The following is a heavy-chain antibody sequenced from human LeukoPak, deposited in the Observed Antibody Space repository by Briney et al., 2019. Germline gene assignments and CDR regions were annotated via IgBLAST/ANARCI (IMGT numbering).Heavy chain of an antibody. Sequence: GGSLRLSCVSSGFTLIIYWLSWVRQAQRKGLEWVALTKQVGCEKYYVDPVQGRFPICRDNAKNPLYVQMNNLLAEHTAVHYCARESQYCSGGSCYSGAFDIWGQGTMVTVSS. V-gene: IGHV3-7*01. CDR2: TKQVGCEK. J-gene: IGHJ3*02. D-gene: IGHD2-15*01. CDR3: ARESQYCSGGSCYSGAFDI. CDR1: GFTLIIYW.